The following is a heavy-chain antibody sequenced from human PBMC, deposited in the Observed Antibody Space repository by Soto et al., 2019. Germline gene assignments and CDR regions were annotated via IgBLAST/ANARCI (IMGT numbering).Heavy chain of an antibody. D-gene: IGHD3-9*01. Sequence: GGSLRLSCAASGFTFSSYSMNWVRQAPGKGLEWVSYISSSSSTIYYADSVKGRFTISRDNAKNSLYLQVNSLRDEDTAVYYCARTPRYYDILTGYYLEGGNYYGMDVWGQGTTVTVSS. J-gene: IGHJ6*02. V-gene: IGHV3-48*02. CDR1: GFTFSSYS. CDR2: ISSSSSTI. CDR3: ARTPRYYDILTGYYLEGGNYYGMDV.